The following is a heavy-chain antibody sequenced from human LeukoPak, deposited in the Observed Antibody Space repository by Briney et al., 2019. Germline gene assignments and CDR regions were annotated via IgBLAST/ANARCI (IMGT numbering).Heavy chain of an antibody. J-gene: IGHJ4*02. CDR2: IDPSGGST. Sequence: ASVKVSCKASGYTFTSYYMHWVRQAPGQGLEWMGIIDPSGGSTSYAQKFQGRVTVTRDTSTSTVYMELSSLRSEDTAVYYCAREPGVNMYYFDYWGQGILVTVSS. V-gene: IGHV1-46*01. CDR3: AREPGVNMYYFDY. CDR1: GYTFTSYY. D-gene: IGHD1/OR15-1a*01.